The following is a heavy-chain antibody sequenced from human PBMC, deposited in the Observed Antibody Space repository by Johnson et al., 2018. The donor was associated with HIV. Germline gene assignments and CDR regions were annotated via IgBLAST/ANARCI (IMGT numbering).Heavy chain of an antibody. Sequence: MLLVESGGGLVQPGGSLRLSCAASGFTFSSDAMSWVRQAPGKGLESVSAISGRGVSTYYADAVKGRFTISRDNSKNTLYLQMNSLRAEDTALYYCARDPPYGGNPSAFDVWGQGTMVTVSS. V-gene: IGHV3-23*04. J-gene: IGHJ3*01. CDR3: ARDPPYGGNPSAFDV. CDR1: GFTFSSDA. CDR2: ISGRGVST. D-gene: IGHD4-23*01.